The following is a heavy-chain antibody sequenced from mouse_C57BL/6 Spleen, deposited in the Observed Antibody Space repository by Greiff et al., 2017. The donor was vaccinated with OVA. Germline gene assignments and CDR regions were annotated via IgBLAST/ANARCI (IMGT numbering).Heavy chain of an antibody. J-gene: IGHJ1*03. Sequence: EVQLVESGGGLVQPGGSLSLSCAASGFTFTDYSMSWVRQPPGKALEWLGFIRNKANGYTTEYSVSVKGRFTISRDNSQSILYLQMNALRAADSATDYCAGDGNTAVVEWYFDVWGTGTTVTVSS. CDR1: GFTFTDYS. D-gene: IGHD1-1*01. CDR2: IRNKANGYTT. V-gene: IGHV7-3*01. CDR3: AGDGNTAVVEWYFDV.